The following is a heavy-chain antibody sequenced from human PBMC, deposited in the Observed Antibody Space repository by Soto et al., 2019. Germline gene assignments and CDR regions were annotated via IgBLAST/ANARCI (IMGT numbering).Heavy chain of an antibody. CDR3: ARAVVVPAATFPDHYYYYYGMDV. CDR1: GCSISSYY. CDR2: IYYSGST. Sequence: SETLSLHGPVSGCSISSYYWSWIRQPPGKGLEWIGYIYYSGSTNYNPSLKSRVTISVDTSKNQFSLKLSSVTAADTAVYYCARAVVVPAATFPDHYYYYYGMDVWGQGTTVTVSS. D-gene: IGHD2-2*01. J-gene: IGHJ6*02. V-gene: IGHV4-59*01.